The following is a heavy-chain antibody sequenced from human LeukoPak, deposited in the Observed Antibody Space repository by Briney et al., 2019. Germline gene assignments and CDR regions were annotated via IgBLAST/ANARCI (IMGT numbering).Heavy chain of an antibody. J-gene: IGHJ4*02. D-gene: IGHD1-7*01. Sequence: SETLSLTCAVSGDSTNGYYWSWIRQPAGEGLEWIGRIYTSGTTNYNPSLKSRVTMSVDTSKTQFSLRLNSVTAADTAVYYCARGIGTTNFDYWGQGALVTVSS. CDR2: IYTSGTT. CDR3: ARGIGTTNFDY. CDR1: GDSTNGYY. V-gene: IGHV4-4*07.